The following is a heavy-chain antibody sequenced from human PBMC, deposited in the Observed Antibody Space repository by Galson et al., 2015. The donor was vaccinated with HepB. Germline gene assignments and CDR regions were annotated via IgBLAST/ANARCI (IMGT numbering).Heavy chain of an antibody. J-gene: IGHJ3*02. CDR1: GYSFTSYW. Sequence: ISCKGSGYSFTSYWIGWVRQMPGKGLEWMGIIYPGDSDTRYSPSFQGQVTISADKSISTAYLQWSSLKASDTAMYYCASPYYYGSGSYYNSDAFDIWGQGTMVTVSS. D-gene: IGHD3-10*01. CDR2: IYPGDSDT. CDR3: ASPYYYGSGSYYNSDAFDI. V-gene: IGHV5-51*01.